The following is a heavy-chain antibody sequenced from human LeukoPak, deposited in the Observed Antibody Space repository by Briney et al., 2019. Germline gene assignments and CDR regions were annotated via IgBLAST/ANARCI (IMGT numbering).Heavy chain of an antibody. CDR3: AKDGKIRNWNYYQAKPVY. CDR2: ISGSGGST. V-gene: IGHV3-23*01. CDR1: GFTVSTYA. Sequence: GGSLRLSCAASGFTVSTYAMSWVRQAPGKGLEWVSGISGSGGSTYYADSVKGRFTISRDNSKNTLYLQTNSLRAEDTAVYYCAKDGKIRNWNYYQAKPVYWGQGTLVTVSS. J-gene: IGHJ4*02. D-gene: IGHD1-7*01.